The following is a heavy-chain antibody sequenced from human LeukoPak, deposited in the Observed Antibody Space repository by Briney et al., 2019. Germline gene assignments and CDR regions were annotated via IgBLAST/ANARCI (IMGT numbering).Heavy chain of an antibody. CDR2: IYTSGST. J-gene: IGHJ3*02. CDR3: ARHCSGGSCYSSDAFDI. CDR1: GGSISSYY. D-gene: IGHD2-15*01. V-gene: IGHV4-4*07. Sequence: SETLSLTCTVSGGSISSYYWSWIRQPAGKGLEWIGRIYTSGSTNYNPSLKSRITMSVGTSKNQFSLKLSSVTAADTAVYYCARHCSGGSCYSSDAFDIWGQGTMVTVSS.